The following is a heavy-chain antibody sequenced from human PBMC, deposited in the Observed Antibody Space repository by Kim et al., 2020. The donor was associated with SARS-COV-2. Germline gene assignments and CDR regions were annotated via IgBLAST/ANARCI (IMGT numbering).Heavy chain of an antibody. CDR2: IYYSGST. D-gene: IGHD3-22*01. J-gene: IGHJ4*02. Sequence: SETLSLTCTVSGGSISSGGYYWSWIRQHPGKGLEWIGYIYYSGSTYYNPSLKSRVTISVDTSKNQFSLKLSSVTAADTAVYYCARNQYYDSSGPTIWGQGTLVTVSS. V-gene: IGHV4-31*03. CDR3: ARNQYYDSSGPTI. CDR1: GGSISSGGYY.